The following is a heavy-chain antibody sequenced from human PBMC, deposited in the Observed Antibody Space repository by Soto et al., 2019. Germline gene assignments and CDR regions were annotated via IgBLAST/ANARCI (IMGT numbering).Heavy chain of an antibody. J-gene: IGHJ4*02. CDR2: IIPSYDRT. CDR1: GGTFSSYA. Sequence: ASVKVSCKASGGTFSSYAIHWVRQAPGQGLEWLGKIIPSYDRTNYAQKFQGRVTVTADTYTTTAYMELSSLRSDDTAVYYCARDPSNDYGGDTFDYWGQGTRVTVSS. V-gene: IGHV1-69*04. CDR3: ARDPSNDYGGDTFDY. D-gene: IGHD4-17*01.